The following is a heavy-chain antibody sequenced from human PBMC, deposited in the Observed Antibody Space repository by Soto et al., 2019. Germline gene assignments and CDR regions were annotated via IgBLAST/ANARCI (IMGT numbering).Heavy chain of an antibody. CDR1: GFTLSNAW. D-gene: IGHD1-26*01. Sequence: EVQLVESGGGLVKPGGSLRLSCAASGFTLSNAWMTWVRQPPGKGLEWVGQIKSEPDGGTIDYATPVKGRFTISRDDSKNTLYLQMNNLNTEDTGVYYCTTSWEWEKLYFDYWGQGTLVTVSS. J-gene: IGHJ4*02. V-gene: IGHV3-15*05. CDR2: IKSEPDGGTI. CDR3: TTSWEWEKLYFDY.